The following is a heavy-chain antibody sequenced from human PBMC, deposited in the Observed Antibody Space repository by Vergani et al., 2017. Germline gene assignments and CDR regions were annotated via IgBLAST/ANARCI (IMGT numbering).Heavy chain of an antibody. Sequence: EVQVVESGGGLIQPGGSLRLSCAASGFTFSSYSMNWVRQAPGKGLEWVSYISSSSSTIYYADSLKGRFTIPRDNAKNSLYLQMNSLRDEDTAVYYCARGLSDSSGYYPYWFDPWGQGTLVTVSS. V-gene: IGHV3-48*02. D-gene: IGHD3-22*01. CDR1: GFTFSSYS. CDR2: ISSSSSTI. CDR3: ARGLSDSSGYYPYWFDP. J-gene: IGHJ5*02.